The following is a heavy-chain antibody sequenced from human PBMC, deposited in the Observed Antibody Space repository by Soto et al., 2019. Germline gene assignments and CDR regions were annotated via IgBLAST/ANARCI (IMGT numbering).Heavy chain of an antibody. V-gene: IGHV3-33*01. D-gene: IGHD4-4*01. CDR3: ARGGTTFTYYYYCAMDV. CDR2: IWYDGSHT. J-gene: IGHJ6*02. CDR1: GFRFSTYG. Sequence: QVQVVESGGGVVQPGRSLRLSCAASGFRFSTYGMHWVRQAPGKGLEWVAVIWYDGSHTYYADSVKGRFTISRDNSKNTLYLQMNSLRAEDTAVYYCARGGTTFTYYYYCAMDVWGQGTTVTVSS.